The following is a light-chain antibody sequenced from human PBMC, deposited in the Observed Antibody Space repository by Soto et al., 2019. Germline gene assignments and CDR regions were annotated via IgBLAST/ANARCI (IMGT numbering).Light chain of an antibody. J-gene: IGKJ1*01. V-gene: IGKV1-39*01. CDR1: QSISGY. CDR3: QQSYSTLWT. CDR2: TAS. Sequence: DIQMTQSPSSLSASVGDRVTITCRASQSISGYLNWYQQKPGKAPKLLINTASTLQSGVPSRFSGSGSGTDFTLTITSLQPEDFGTYCCQQSYSTLWTFGQGTKVDIK.